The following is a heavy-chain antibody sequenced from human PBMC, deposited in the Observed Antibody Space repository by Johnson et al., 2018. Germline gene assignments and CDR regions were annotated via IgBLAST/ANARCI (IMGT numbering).Heavy chain of an antibody. CDR2: ISSSSTYI. V-gene: IGHV3-21*01. CDR3: AREWDSSFGMDV. CDR1: GFTVSSYN. Sequence: VQLQESGGGLVKPGGSLRLSCAASGFTVSSYNMNWVRQAPGKGLEWVSSISSSSTYIYYADSVKGRFTISRDNAKNSLYLQMNSLRAEDTAVYYCAREWDSSFGMDVWGQGTTVTVSS. D-gene: IGHD6-6*01. J-gene: IGHJ6*02.